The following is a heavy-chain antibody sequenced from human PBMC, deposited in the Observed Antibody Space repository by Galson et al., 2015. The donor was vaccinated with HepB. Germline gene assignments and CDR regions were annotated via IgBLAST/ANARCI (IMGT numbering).Heavy chain of an antibody. CDR3: ARLTSSSSDPSDY. D-gene: IGHD6-6*01. CDR2: ISNSGSHT. Sequence: SLRLSCAASGFIFSTYSVNWVRQAPGKGLEWVSSISNSGSHTYYADSVKGRFTISRDNAKTSLYLQMNSLRAEDTAVYYCARLTSSSSDPSDYWGQGTLVTVSS. CDR1: GFIFSTYS. J-gene: IGHJ4*02. V-gene: IGHV3-21*03.